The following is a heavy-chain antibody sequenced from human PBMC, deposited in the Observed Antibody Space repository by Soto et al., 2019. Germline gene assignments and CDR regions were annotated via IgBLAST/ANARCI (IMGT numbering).Heavy chain of an antibody. Sequence: EVHLVESGGGLVKPWGSLKLSCAASGFSFDKYSMNWVRQAPGGGLEWVSSISSGSTYINYADSVRGRFTVSRDNARNLLYLQMNSLRAEDTGVYYCARDPADLWAPDKYFEYWGQGTLVTVSS. CDR1: GFSFDKYS. J-gene: IGHJ1*01. CDR2: ISSGSTYI. D-gene: IGHD1-26*01. CDR3: ARDPADLWAPDKYFEY. V-gene: IGHV3-21*01.